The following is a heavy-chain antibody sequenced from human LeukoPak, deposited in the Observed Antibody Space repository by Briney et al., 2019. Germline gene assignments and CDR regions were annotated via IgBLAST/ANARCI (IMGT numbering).Heavy chain of an antibody. CDR1: SDSISNYY. CDR3: AREGGDGYNYRALDY. V-gene: IGHV4-4*07. J-gene: IGHJ4*02. Sequence: SETLSLTCIVSSDSISNYYWSWIRQPAGKGLEWIGRIYTSGSTNYNPSLKSRVTMSVDTSKNQFSLNLSSVTAADTAVYSCAREGGDGYNYRALDYWGQGTLVSVSS. CDR2: IYTSGST. D-gene: IGHD5-12*01.